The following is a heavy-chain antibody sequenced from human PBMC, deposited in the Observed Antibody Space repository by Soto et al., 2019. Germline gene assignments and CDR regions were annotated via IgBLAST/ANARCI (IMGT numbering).Heavy chain of an antibody. Sequence: SETLSLTCAVYGGSFSGYYWSWIRQPPGKGLEWIGEINHSGSTNYNPSLKSRVTISVDTSKNQFSLKLSSVTAADTAVYYCAREEITMVRGVIRPNYFDYWGQGTLVTVSS. CDR1: GGSFSGYY. D-gene: IGHD3-10*01. CDR2: INHSGST. V-gene: IGHV4-34*01. J-gene: IGHJ4*02. CDR3: AREEITMVRGVIRPNYFDY.